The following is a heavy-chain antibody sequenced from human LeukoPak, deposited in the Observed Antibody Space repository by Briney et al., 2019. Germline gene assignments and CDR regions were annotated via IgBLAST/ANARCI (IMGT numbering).Heavy chain of an antibody. CDR2: ITRDGSST. D-gene: IGHD2-21*02. CDR3: ARDFKYCGGDCYAGFDP. J-gene: IGHJ5*02. V-gene: IGHV3-74*01. CDR1: GFTFSSSW. Sequence: GGSLRLSCAASGFTFSSSWMHWVRQAPGKGLVWVSRITRDGSSTTYADSVKGRFTTSRDNAKNTLYLQMNSLRAEDTAVYYCARDFKYCGGDCYAGFDPWGQGTLVTVSS.